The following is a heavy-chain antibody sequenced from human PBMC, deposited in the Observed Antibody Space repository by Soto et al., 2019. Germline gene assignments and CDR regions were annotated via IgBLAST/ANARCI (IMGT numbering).Heavy chain of an antibody. J-gene: IGHJ6*02. CDR3: AKEFGWELQLSHPYYHSGMDV. CDR1: GFTFRSYG. V-gene: IGHV3-30*18. Sequence: ESGGGVVQPGRSLRLSCAASGFTFRSYGMHWVRQAPGKGLEWVALMSFDGSNKYYADSVRGRFTISSDNSKSTLYLQMDIMRPEDTAAYYCAKEFGWELQLSHPYYHSGMDVWGQGTTVTVSS. D-gene: IGHD1-1*01. CDR2: MSFDGSNK.